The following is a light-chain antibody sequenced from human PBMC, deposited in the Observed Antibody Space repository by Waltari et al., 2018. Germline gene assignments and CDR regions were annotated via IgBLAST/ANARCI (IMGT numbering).Light chain of an antibody. CDR3: QQYNSYYENT. V-gene: IGKV1-5*03. CDR1: QSISNW. CDR2: KAF. Sequence: DIQMTQSPSTLSASVGDRVTITCRASQSISNWLAWYQQEPGKAPKLLIYKAFSLGSGVPLRFRGSGFGKEFNFTIRSLEAYDFSNYYCQQYNSYYENTFGQGTKLEIK. J-gene: IGKJ2*01.